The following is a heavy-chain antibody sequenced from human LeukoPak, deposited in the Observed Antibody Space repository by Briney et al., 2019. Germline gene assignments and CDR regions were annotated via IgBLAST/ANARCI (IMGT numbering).Heavy chain of an antibody. CDR1: GFTFDDYA. Sequence: PGGSLRLSCAAPGFTFDDYAMHWVRQAPGKGLEWVSGISWNSGSIGYADSVKGRFTISRDNAKNSLYLQMNSLRAEDMALYYCAKDIGEYSSSMDYWGQGTLVTVSS. CDR3: AKDIGEYSSSMDY. D-gene: IGHD6-6*01. V-gene: IGHV3-9*03. J-gene: IGHJ4*02. CDR2: ISWNSGSI.